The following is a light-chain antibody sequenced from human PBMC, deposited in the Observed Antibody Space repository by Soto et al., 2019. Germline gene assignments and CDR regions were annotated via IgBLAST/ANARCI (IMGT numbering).Light chain of an antibody. CDR3: QQYNLYLSNT. CDR2: DAS. J-gene: IGKJ2*01. Sequence: DIQITQSPSTLSASVGDRVTITCRATQSVSRWLAWYQQKPGRAPKLLIYDASTLESGVPSRFSGGGSGTQFTLTISSLQPEDFATYYCQQYNLYLSNTFGQGTKLQIK. V-gene: IGKV1-5*01. CDR1: QSVSRW.